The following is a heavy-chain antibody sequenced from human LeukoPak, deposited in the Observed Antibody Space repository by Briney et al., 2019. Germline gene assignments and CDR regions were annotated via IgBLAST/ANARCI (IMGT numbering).Heavy chain of an antibody. D-gene: IGHD2-2*01. J-gene: IGHJ4*02. CDR2: IWYDGSNK. CDR1: GFTFSSYG. CDR3: ARDPYPGPYYFDY. Sequence: HPGGSLRLSCAASGFTFSSYGMHWVRQAPGKGLEWVAVIWYDGSNKYYADSVKGRFTISRDNSKNTLYLQMNSLRAEDTAVYYCARDPYPGPYYFDYWGQGTLVTVPS. V-gene: IGHV3-33*01.